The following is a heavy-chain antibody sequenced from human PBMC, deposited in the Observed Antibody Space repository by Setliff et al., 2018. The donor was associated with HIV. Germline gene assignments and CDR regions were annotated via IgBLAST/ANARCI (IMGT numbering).Heavy chain of an antibody. Sequence: GGSLRLSCSASGFTFSSYAMHWVRQAPGKGLEYVSAISSNGGSTYYADSVKGSFTISRDNSKNTLYLQMSSLRAEDTAVYYCVTGRAWELLRAFDIWGQGTMVTVSS. V-gene: IGHV3-64D*09. CDR1: GFTFSSYA. D-gene: IGHD1-26*01. J-gene: IGHJ3*02. CDR2: ISSNGGST. CDR3: VTGRAWELLRAFDI.